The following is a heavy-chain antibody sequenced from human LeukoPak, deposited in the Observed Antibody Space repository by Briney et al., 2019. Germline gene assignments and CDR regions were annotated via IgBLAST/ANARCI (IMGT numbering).Heavy chain of an antibody. V-gene: IGHV3-23*01. J-gene: IGHJ4*02. Sequence: GGSLRLSCAASGFTFSNYAMSWVRQAPGKGLEWVSGISGSGDSTYYGDSVKGRFTISRDNSKNTLYLQMNSLRAEDTAVYYCAKEKQGNFDYWGQGTLVTVSS. CDR2: ISGSGDST. CDR3: AKEKQGNFDY. D-gene: IGHD7-27*01. CDR1: GFTFSNYA.